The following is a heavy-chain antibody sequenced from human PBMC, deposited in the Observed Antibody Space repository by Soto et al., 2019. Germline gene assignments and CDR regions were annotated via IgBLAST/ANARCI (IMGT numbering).Heavy chain of an antibody. V-gene: IGHV4-31*03. D-gene: IGHD1-1*01. CDR2: IYYSGST. CDR1: GGSISSGGYY. J-gene: IGHJ4*02. CDR3: ASLKRVPSEIDY. Sequence: PSETLSLTCTVSGGSISSGGYYWSWIRQHPGKGLEWIGYIYYSGSTYYNPSLKSRVTISVDTSKNQFSLKLSSVTAADTAVYYCASLKRVPSEIDYWGQGTLVTVSS.